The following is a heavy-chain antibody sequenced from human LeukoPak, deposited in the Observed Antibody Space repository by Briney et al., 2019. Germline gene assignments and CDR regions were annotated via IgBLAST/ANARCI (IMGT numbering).Heavy chain of an antibody. CDR1: GFTFSSYA. CDR3: GRARRGYSPYVNGAFDM. Sequence: GGSLRLSCAASGFTFSSYAMHWVCQAPRTGLERVAVIYYDGSDKYYADSVKSRFTISRDNSKNPLYLQMNSLGAGDTAGYYGGRARRGYSPYVNGAFDMWGEKTMVTVSS. CDR2: IYYDGSDK. D-gene: IGHD5-18*01. J-gene: IGHJ3*02. V-gene: IGHV3-30-3*01.